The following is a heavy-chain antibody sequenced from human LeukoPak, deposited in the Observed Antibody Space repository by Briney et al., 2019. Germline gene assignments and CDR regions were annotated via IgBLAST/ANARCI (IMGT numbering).Heavy chain of an antibody. V-gene: IGHV3-23*01. Sequence: GGSLRLSCAASGFTFSSYAMSWVRQAPGKGPEWVSAISGSGASTYYADSVKGRFTISRDKSKNTLYLQMHSLRAEDTALYYCATPAYCSSASCYAGTEYFQHWGQGTLVTVSS. D-gene: IGHD2-2*01. CDR1: GFTFSSYA. CDR3: ATPAYCSSASCYAGTEYFQH. J-gene: IGHJ1*01. CDR2: ISGSGAST.